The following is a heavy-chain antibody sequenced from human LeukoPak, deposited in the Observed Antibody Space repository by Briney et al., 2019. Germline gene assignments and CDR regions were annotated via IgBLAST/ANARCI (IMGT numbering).Heavy chain of an antibody. V-gene: IGHV1-8*01. J-gene: IGHJ5*02. D-gene: IGHD3-3*01. CDR2: MNPNSGNT. CDR3: ARDRIFGVVIGFDP. CDR1: GCTFTSYD. Sequence: ASVKVSCKASGCTFTSYDINWVRQATGQGLEWMGWMNPNSGNTGYAQKFQGRVTMTRNTSISTAYMELSSLRSEDTAVYYCARDRIFGVVIGFDPWGQGTLVTVSS.